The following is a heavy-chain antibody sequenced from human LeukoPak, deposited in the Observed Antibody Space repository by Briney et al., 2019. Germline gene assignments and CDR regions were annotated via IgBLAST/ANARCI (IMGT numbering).Heavy chain of an antibody. CDR3: ARLRDGRWLLEY. CDR1: GGSIRSSYYY. Sequence: PSETLSLTCTVSGGSIRSSYYYWGWIRQPPGKGLEWIASINYSGTTYYNPSLKSRVTISEDRSKNQFSLKLSSVTAADTAVYYCARLRDGRWLLEYWGQGTLVTVSS. CDR2: INYSGTT. V-gene: IGHV4-39*01. D-gene: IGHD5-24*01. J-gene: IGHJ4*02.